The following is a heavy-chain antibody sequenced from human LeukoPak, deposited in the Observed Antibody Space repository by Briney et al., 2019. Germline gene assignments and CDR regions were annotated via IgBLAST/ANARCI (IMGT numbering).Heavy chain of an antibody. CDR3: ARDRGSFGSGSYYVYYYYMDV. J-gene: IGHJ6*03. D-gene: IGHD3-10*01. Sequence: SETLSLTCTVSGGSISSGDYYWSWIRQPPGKGLEWIGYTYYSGSTYYNPSLKSRVTISVDTSKNQFSLKLSSVTAADTAVYYCARDRGSFGSGSYYVYYYYMDVWGKGTTVTVSS. CDR2: TYYSGST. CDR1: GGSISSGDYY. V-gene: IGHV4-30-4*08.